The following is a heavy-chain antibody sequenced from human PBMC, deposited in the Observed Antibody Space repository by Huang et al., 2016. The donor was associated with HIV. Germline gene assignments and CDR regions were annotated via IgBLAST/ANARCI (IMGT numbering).Heavy chain of an antibody. CDR3: ARGQLGSYGDYDVLY. CDR2: IIPMCGKP. V-gene: IGHV1-69*13. CDR1: GGTFSKYA. Sequence: QVQLVQSGAEVKTPGSSVKVSCKASGGTFSKYAISWVRQAPGQGLEWMGGIIPMCGKPNYARKCQGRVTITADDSTSTTYVEVSSLRSEDTALYYCARGQLGSYGDYDVLYWGQGTLVTVSS. D-gene: IGHD4-17*01. J-gene: IGHJ4*02.